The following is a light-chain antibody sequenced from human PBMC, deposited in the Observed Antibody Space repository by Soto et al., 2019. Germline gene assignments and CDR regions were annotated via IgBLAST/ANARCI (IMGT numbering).Light chain of an antibody. CDR1: QRIGIW. V-gene: IGKV1-5*03. CDR2: KAS. J-gene: IGKJ2*01. CDR3: QQYESYVT. Sequence: DIQMTQSPSTLSASVGDRVTITCRASQRIGIWLAWYQQKPGKAPKLLIYKASSLKSEVPSRLSDSGFGTDFTLTISSRQPHDFATYCCQQYESYVTLGQGSKLEIK.